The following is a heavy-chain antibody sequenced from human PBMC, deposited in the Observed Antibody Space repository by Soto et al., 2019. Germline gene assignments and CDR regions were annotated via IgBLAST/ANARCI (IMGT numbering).Heavy chain of an antibody. CDR1: GYSSTSYW. CDR2: IYPGDSDT. V-gene: IGHV5-51*01. D-gene: IGHD3-22*01. J-gene: IGHJ3*02. Sequence: GESLKLSCKGSGYSSTSYWNCWVRKMPRKGHEWMGIIYPGDSDTRYSPSFHGQVTISPDKSISTAYLQWSSLKASDSAMYYCSSYVGYYYDSSPTRAFDIWGQGTMVTVS. CDR3: SSYVGYYYDSSPTRAFDI.